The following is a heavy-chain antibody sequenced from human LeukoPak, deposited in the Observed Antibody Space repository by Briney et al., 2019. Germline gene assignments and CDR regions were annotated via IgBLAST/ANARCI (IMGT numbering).Heavy chain of an antibody. J-gene: IGHJ4*02. CDR3: ARGGYYYDSGRDFDY. CDR1: GYTFTNYD. Sequence: ASVKVSCKASGYTFTNYDINWVRQATGQGLEWVGWMNPNSGNTGYAQKFQGRVTMTRNTSISTAYMELSSLRSEDTAVYYCARGGYYYDSGRDFDYWGQGTLVTVSS. D-gene: IGHD3-10*01. V-gene: IGHV1-8*01. CDR2: MNPNSGNT.